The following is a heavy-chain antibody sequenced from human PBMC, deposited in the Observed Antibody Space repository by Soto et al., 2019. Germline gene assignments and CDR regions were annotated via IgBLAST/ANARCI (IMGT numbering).Heavy chain of an antibody. Sequence: QVQLQESGPGLVKPSQTLSLTCTVSGGSVRRVNYYWSWIRQFPGKGLEWIGYISNSGRTHYNPSLMSRITILVDTSKNQFFLELRSVTAADTALYYCARADYATGSYYPDYWGQGTLVTVSS. CDR3: ARADYATGSYYPDY. V-gene: IGHV4-31*03. CDR2: ISNSGRT. D-gene: IGHD3-10*01. J-gene: IGHJ4*02. CDR1: GGSVRRVNYY.